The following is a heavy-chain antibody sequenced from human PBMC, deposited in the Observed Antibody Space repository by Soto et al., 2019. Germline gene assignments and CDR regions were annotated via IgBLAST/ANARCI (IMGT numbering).Heavy chain of an antibody. J-gene: IGHJ1*01. CDR1: GGSISSYD. D-gene: IGHD6-19*01. V-gene: IGHV4-59*01. CDR2: IYYSGST. CDR3: ARGGGGWYLYFQH. Sequence: PSETLSLTCTVSGGSISSYDWSWIRQPPGKGLEWIGYIYYSGSTNYNPSLKSRVTISVDTSKNQFSLKLSSVTAADTAVYYCARGGGGWYLYFQHWGQGTLVTVSS.